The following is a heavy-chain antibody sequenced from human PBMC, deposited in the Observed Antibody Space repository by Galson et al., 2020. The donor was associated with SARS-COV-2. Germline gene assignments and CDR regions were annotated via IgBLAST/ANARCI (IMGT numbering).Heavy chain of an antibody. CDR3: ARYGGQYYGSGSYYNSATYHFDY. Sequence: SQTLSLTCTVSGGSISSSSYYWGWIRQPPGKGLEWIGSIYYSGSTYYNPSLKSRVTISVDTSKNQFSLKLSSVTAADTAVYYCARYGGQYYGSGSYYNSATYHFDYWGQGTLVTVSS. CDR2: IYYSGST. D-gene: IGHD3-10*01. J-gene: IGHJ4*02. CDR1: GGSISSSSYY. V-gene: IGHV4-39*07.